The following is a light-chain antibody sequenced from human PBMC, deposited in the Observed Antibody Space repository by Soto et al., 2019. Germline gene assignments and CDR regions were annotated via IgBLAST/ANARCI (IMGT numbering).Light chain of an antibody. CDR1: RDDIGAYDY. Sequence: QSVLTQPASVSGSPGQSITISCAGTRDDIGAYDYVSGYQQHPGNAPKLLVYEVTNRPSGVSDRFSGSKSRNTASLTISGLQAEDEADYYCNSYTQSSAVVFGGGTKVTVL. CDR2: EVT. CDR3: NSYTQSSAVV. J-gene: IGLJ2*01. V-gene: IGLV2-14*01.